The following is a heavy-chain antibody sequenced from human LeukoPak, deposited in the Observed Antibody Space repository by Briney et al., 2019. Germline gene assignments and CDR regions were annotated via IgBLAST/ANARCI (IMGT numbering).Heavy chain of an antibody. D-gene: IGHD2-15*01. Sequence: GGSLRPSCAASGFTFSSYWMSWVRQAPGKGLEWVANIKQDGSEKYYVDSVKGRFTISRDNAKNSLYLQMNSLRAEDTAVYYCARADCSGGSCYSYYMDVWGKGTTVTISS. CDR1: GFTFSSYW. J-gene: IGHJ6*03. CDR2: IKQDGSEK. CDR3: ARADCSGGSCYSYYMDV. V-gene: IGHV3-7*01.